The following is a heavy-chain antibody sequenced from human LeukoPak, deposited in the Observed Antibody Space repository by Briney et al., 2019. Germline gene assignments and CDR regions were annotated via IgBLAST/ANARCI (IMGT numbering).Heavy chain of an antibody. Sequence: PSETLSLTCAVYGGSFSGYYWSWIRQPPGKGLEWIGEINHSGGTNYNPSLKSRVTISVDTSKNQFSLKLSSVTAADTAVYYCARLSDFWSGYSFDYWGQGTLVTVSS. CDR1: GGSFSGYY. D-gene: IGHD3-3*01. CDR3: ARLSDFWSGYSFDY. CDR2: INHSGGT. V-gene: IGHV4-34*01. J-gene: IGHJ4*02.